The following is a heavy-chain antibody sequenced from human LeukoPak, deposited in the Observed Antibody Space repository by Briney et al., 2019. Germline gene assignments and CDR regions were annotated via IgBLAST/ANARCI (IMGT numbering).Heavy chain of an antibody. CDR2: IYSGGKT. J-gene: IGHJ6*02. CDR3: ARDPCGGDRLYGMDV. CDR1: GFTVNSNY. V-gene: IGHV3-66*01. Sequence: PGGSLRLSCAASGFTVNSNYMSWVRQAPGKGLEWVSVIYSGGKTYYADSVKGRFTISRDNSKNTLYLQMNSLRAEDTAVYYCARDPCGGDRLYGMDVWGQGTTVTVSS. D-gene: IGHD2-21*02.